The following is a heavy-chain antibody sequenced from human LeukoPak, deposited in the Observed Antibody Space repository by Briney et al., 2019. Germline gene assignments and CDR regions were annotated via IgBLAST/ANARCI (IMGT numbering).Heavy chain of an antibody. Sequence: GRSLRLSCAASGFTFSNYAMHWVRQAPGEGLEWVAVISRDGTDKYYADSVKGRFTISRDNSKNTLYLQMNSLRAEDTAVYYCARRAGAYSHPYDYWGQGTLVTVSS. CDR1: GFTFSNYA. D-gene: IGHD4/OR15-4a*01. CDR2: ISRDGTDK. CDR3: ARRAGAYSHPYDY. J-gene: IGHJ4*02. V-gene: IGHV3-30*14.